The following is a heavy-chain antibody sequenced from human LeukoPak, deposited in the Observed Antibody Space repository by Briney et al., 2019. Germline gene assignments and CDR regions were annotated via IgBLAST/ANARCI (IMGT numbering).Heavy chain of an antibody. J-gene: IGHJ4*02. CDR1: GFTFSSYS. D-gene: IGHD1-26*01. CDR2: ISSSSSYI. V-gene: IGHV3-21*01. CDR3: ARDLDLGGFDY. Sequence: GGSLRPSCAASGFTFSSYSMNWVRQAPGKGLEWVSSISSSSSYIYYADSVKGRFTISTDNAKNSLYLQMNSLRAEDTAVYYCARDLDLGGFDYWGQGTLVTVSS.